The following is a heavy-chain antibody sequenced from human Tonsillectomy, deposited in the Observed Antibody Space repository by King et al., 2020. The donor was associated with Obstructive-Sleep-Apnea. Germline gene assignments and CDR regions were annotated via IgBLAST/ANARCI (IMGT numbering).Heavy chain of an antibody. CDR3: TRDSTRYGDYVDY. CDR1: GFTFGSYT. CDR2: ISSSGTYS. J-gene: IGHJ4*02. Sequence: VQLVESGGGLVKPGGSLRLSCAASGFTFGSYTMNWVRQAPGRGLEWVSSISSSGTYSFYSASVKGRFTISRDNAKNSLFLQMNSLRAEDTAVYYCTRDSTRYGDYVDYWGQGTLVTVSS. V-gene: IGHV3-21*01. D-gene: IGHD4-17*01.